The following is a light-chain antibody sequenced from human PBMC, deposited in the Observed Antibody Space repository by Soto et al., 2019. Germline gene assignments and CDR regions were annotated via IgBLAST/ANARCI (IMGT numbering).Light chain of an antibody. CDR3: SSYTSSSTSV. J-gene: IGLJ1*01. V-gene: IGLV2-14*01. Sequence: SALTQPASVSGSPGQSITIACTGTSSDFGGHIYVSWYQQHPGKAPKLMIYEVSNRPSGVSNRFSGSKSGNTASLTISGLQAEDEADYYCSSYTSSSTSVFGTGTKVTVL. CDR2: EVS. CDR1: SSDFGGHIY.